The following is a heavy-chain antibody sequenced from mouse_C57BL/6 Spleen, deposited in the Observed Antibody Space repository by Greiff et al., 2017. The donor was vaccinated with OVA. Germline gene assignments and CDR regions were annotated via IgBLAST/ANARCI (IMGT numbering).Heavy chain of an antibody. Sequence: EVMLVESGGGLVKPGGSLKLSCAASGFTFSDYGMHWVRQAPEKGLEWVAYISSGSSTIYYADTVKGRFTISRDNAKNTLFLQMTSLRSEDTAMYYCARNYGSSLGTFDYWGQGTTLTVSS. J-gene: IGHJ2*01. D-gene: IGHD1-1*01. CDR2: ISSGSSTI. V-gene: IGHV5-17*01. CDR1: GFTFSDYG. CDR3: ARNYGSSLGTFDY.